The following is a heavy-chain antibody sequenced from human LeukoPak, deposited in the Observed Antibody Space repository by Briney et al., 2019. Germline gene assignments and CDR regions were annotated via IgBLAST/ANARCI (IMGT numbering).Heavy chain of an antibody. D-gene: IGHD6-19*01. Sequence: SETLSLTCAVSGGSISIGGYSWSWIRQPPGKGLEWIGYIYHSGSTYYNPSLKSRVTISVDRSKNQFSLKLSSVTAADTAVYYCARGIAVAGPFDYWGQGTLVTVSS. CDR3: ARGIAVAGPFDY. J-gene: IGHJ4*02. CDR2: IYHSGST. V-gene: IGHV4-30-2*01. CDR1: GGSISIGGYS.